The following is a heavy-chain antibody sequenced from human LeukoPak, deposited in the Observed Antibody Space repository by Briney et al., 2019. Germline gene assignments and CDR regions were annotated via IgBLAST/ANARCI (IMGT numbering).Heavy chain of an antibody. V-gene: IGHV1-18*04. Sequence: ASVKVSCKASGYTFTSYYMNWVRQAPGQGLEWMGWINAYSGNTNYAQKLQGRVTMTTDTSISTAYMELSSLRSDDTAVYYCARRGQYYYDSTAYYYDDYWGQGTLVTVSS. D-gene: IGHD3-22*01. J-gene: IGHJ4*02. CDR2: INAYSGNT. CDR3: ARRGQYYYDSTAYYYDDY. CDR1: GYTFTSYY.